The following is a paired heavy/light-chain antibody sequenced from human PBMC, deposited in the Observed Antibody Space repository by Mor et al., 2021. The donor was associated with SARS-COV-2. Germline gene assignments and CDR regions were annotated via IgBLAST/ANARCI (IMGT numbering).Light chain of an antibody. Sequence: QSVLTQPPSVSGAPGQRVTISCTGSSSNIGAGYDVHWYQQLPGTAPKLLIYGNSNRPSGVPDRFSGSKSGTSASLAITGLQAEDEADYYCQSYDSSLSGSMVFGGGTKLTVL. CDR1: SSNIGAGYD. CDR3: QSYDSSLSGSMV. V-gene: IGLV1-40*01. J-gene: IGLJ3*02. CDR2: GNS.
Heavy chain of an antibody. Sequence: QVQLQQWGAGLLKPSETLSLTCAVYGGSFSGYYWSWIRQPPGKGLEWIGEINHSGSTNYNPSLKSRVTISVDTSKNQFSLKLSSVTAADTAVYYCARGSSKKGGYYPVALYFDYWGQGTLVTVSS. CDR2: INHSGST. V-gene: IGHV4-34*01. J-gene: IGHJ4*02. D-gene: IGHD3-22*01. CDR3: ARGSSKKGGYYPVALYFDY. CDR1: GGSFSGYY.